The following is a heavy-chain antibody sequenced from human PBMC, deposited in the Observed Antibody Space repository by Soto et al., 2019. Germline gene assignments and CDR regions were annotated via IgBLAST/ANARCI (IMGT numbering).Heavy chain of an antibody. Sequence: GGSLRLSCAASGVTFNSYWMHWVRQVLGKGMVWVSRINSDGSSTSYADSVKGRFTISRDNAKNTLYLQMNSLRVEDTAVYYCARDGVVGTLLPGYIDYCCQAALLTVSS. J-gene: IGHJ4*02. CDR2: INSDGSST. CDR1: GVTFNSYW. CDR3: ARDGVVGTLLPGYIDY. V-gene: IGHV3-74*01. D-gene: IGHD5-18*01.